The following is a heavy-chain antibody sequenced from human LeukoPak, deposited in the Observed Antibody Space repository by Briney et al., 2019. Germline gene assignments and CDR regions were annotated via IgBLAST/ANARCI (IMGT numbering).Heavy chain of an antibody. CDR3: VRDLATGDLNWFDL. Sequence: SGTLSLTCAVSGGSISNSYWWNWVRQPPGKGLEWIGEIYHTGNTNYNPSLKSRVTISVDKSKNQFSLNVTSVTAADTAVYYCVRDLATGDLNWFDLWGQGTLVTVSS. CDR2: IYHTGNT. D-gene: IGHD5-12*01. J-gene: IGHJ5*02. CDR1: GGSISNSYW. V-gene: IGHV4-4*02.